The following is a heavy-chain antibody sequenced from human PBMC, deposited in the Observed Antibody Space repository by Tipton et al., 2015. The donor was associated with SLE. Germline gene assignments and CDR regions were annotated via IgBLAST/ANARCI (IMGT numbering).Heavy chain of an antibody. CDR1: GDSVSTNSAA. Sequence: GLVKPSQTLSLTCAISGDSVSTNSAAWTWIRQSPSRGLEWLGRTYYRSKWYSDYAVSVKSRITINPDTSKNQFSLQLTSVTPEDTAVYYCARGFLYDGFQVWVQGTLVTFSS. D-gene: IGHD2-2*02. CDR3: ARGFLYDGFQV. J-gene: IGHJ1*01. V-gene: IGHV6-1*01. CDR2: TYYRSKWYS.